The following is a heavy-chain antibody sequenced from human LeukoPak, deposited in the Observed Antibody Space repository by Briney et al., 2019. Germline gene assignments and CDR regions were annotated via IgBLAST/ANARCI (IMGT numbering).Heavy chain of an antibody. Sequence: GGSLRLSCAASGFTFSSYSMNWVRQAPGKGLEWVSSISSSSSYIYYADSVKGRFTISRDNAKNSLYLQMNSLRAEDTAVYYCASGLYTGSPFDYWGQGTLVTVSS. D-gene: IGHD3-10*01. CDR3: ASGLYTGSPFDY. V-gene: IGHV3-21*01. CDR1: GFTFSSYS. J-gene: IGHJ4*02. CDR2: ISSSSSYI.